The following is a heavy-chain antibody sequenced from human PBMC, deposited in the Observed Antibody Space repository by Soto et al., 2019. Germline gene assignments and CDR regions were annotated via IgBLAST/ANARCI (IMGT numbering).Heavy chain of an antibody. CDR2: IYYSGST. Sequence: ASETLSLTCTVSGGSISGYYWSWIRQPPGKGLEWIGYIYYSGSTNYNPSLKSRVTISVDTSKNQFSLKLSSVTAADTAVYYCAGSGDFDYWGQGTLVTVSS. D-gene: IGHD3-10*01. J-gene: IGHJ4*02. CDR3: AGSGDFDY. CDR1: GGSISGYY. V-gene: IGHV4-59*01.